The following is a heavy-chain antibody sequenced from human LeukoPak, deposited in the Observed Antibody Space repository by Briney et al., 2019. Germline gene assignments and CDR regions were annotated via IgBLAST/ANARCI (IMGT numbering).Heavy chain of an antibody. CDR2: IYYSGST. V-gene: IGHV4-59*08. J-gene: IGHJ4*02. CDR1: GGSISSYY. CDR3: ARQPERSGSQIYFDY. Sequence: PSETLSLTCTVSGGSISSYYWSWIRQPPGKGLEWIGYIYYSGSTNYNPSLKSRVTISVDTSENQFSLKLSSVTAADTAVYYCARQPERSGSQIYFDYWGQGALVTVSS. D-gene: IGHD3-22*01.